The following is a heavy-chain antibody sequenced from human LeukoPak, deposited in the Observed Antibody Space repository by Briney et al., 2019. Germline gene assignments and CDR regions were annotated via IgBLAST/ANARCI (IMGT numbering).Heavy chain of an antibody. CDR1: GGTFSSYA. CDR3: ARDTEYSYGWSPANNFFDY. J-gene: IGHJ4*02. Sequence: SVKVSCKASGGTFSSYAISWVRQAPGQGLEWMGGIIPIFGTANYAQKFQGRVTMTRDTSTSTVYMELSSLRSEDTAVYYCARDTEYSYGWSPANNFFDYWGQGTLVTVSS. V-gene: IGHV1-69*05. D-gene: IGHD5-18*01. CDR2: IIPIFGTA.